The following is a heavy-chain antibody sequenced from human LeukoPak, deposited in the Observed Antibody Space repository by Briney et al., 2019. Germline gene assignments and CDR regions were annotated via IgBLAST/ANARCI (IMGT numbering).Heavy chain of an antibody. J-gene: IGHJ6*02. CDR2: ISGSGGST. Sequence: GGSLGLSCAASGFPFSSYAMSWVRQAPGKGLEWVSAISGSGGSTYYADSVKGRFTISRDNSKNTLYLQMNSLRAEDTAVYYCAKGTRFLPYGMDVWGQGTTVTVSS. CDR1: GFPFSSYA. CDR3: AKGTRFLPYGMDV. D-gene: IGHD3-3*01. V-gene: IGHV3-23*01.